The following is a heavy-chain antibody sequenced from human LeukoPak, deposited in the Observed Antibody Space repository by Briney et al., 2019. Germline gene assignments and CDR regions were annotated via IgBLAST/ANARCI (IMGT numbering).Heavy chain of an antibody. D-gene: IGHD1-14*01. Sequence: PSETLSLTCTVSDDSISDYYRGWIRQPPGKGLEWIGRIYTSGSTNYNPSLKSRVTISVDTSKNRFSLKLSSVTAADTAVYYCARERARRIDYWGQGTLVTVSS. V-gene: IGHV4-4*07. CDR2: IYTSGST. CDR3: ARERARRIDY. J-gene: IGHJ4*02. CDR1: DDSISDYY.